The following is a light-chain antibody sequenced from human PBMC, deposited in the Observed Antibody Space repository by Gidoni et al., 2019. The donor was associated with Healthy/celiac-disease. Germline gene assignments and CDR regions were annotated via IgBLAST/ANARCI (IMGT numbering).Light chain of an antibody. CDR2: SNN. CDR3: AAGDDSLNGWV. J-gene: IGLJ3*02. V-gene: IGLV1-44*01. CDR1: SSNIGSNT. Sequence: PSASGTPGQRVTISCSGSSSNIGSNTVNWYQQLPGTAPKLLIYSNNQRPSGVPDRFSGSKSGTSASLAISGLQSEDEADYYCAAGDDSLNGWVFGGGTKLTVL.